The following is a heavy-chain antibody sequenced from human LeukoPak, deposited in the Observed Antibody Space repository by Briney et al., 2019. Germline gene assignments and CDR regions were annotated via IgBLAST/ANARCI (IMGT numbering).Heavy chain of an antibody. D-gene: IGHD2-2*01. CDR3: ARALSSGKYQLPLFDY. CDR1: GGTFSSYA. Sequence: SVKVSCKASGGTFSSYATSWVRQAPGQGLEWMGGIIPIFGTANYAQKFQGRVTITADESTSTAYMELSSLRSEDTAVYYCARALSSGKYQLPLFDYWGQGTLVTVSS. V-gene: IGHV1-69*13. CDR2: IIPIFGTA. J-gene: IGHJ4*02.